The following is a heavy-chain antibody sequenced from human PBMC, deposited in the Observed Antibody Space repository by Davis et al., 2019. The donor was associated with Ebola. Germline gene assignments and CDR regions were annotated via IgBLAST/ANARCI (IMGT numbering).Heavy chain of an antibody. V-gene: IGHV3-74*01. D-gene: IGHD3-10*01. CDR1: EFTFSDYW. CDR2: ISGDGRIT. CDR3: ATDPHDGLFHFDF. J-gene: IGHJ4*02. Sequence: PGGSLRLSCAASEFTFSDYWMHWVRQAPGKGLVWVSRISGDGRITTYADSVKGRFTISRDNSRNAVYLQMISLRAEDTAVYYCATDPHDGLFHFDFWGQGTLVTVSS.